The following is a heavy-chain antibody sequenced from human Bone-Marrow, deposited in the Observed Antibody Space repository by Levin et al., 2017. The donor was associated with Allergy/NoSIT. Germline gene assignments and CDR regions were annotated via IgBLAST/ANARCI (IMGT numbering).Heavy chain of an antibody. J-gene: IGHJ4*02. CDR3: TRVPLPAALLAYFDF. D-gene: IGHD2-2*01. Sequence: AGESLKISCKSSGGTFRNHAINWVRQAPGQGLEWMGSIIPIFGTTRYAQRFQGRLTIIADDFSSTAYMELSSLRSDDTAVYYCTRVPLPAALLAYFDFWGQGTLVTVSS. CDR1: GGTFRNHA. CDR2: IIPIFGTT. V-gene: IGHV1-69*01.